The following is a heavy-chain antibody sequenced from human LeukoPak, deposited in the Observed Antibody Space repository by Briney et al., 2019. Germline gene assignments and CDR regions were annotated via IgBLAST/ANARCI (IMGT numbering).Heavy chain of an antibody. V-gene: IGHV3-21*01. J-gene: IGHJ4*02. CDR1: GFTFSSYS. D-gene: IGHD3-10*01. Sequence: GGSLRLSCAASGFTFSSYSMNWVRQAPGKGLEWVSSISSSSSYIYYADSVKGRFTISRDNAKNSLYLQMNSLRAEDTAVYYCAREYGSGSYYPRVVDYWGQGTLVTVSS. CDR3: AREYGSGSYYPRVVDY. CDR2: ISSSSSYI.